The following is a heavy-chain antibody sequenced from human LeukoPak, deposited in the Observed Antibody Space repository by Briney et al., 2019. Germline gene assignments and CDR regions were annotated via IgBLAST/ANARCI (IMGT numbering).Heavy chain of an antibody. D-gene: IGHD4-23*01. CDR3: AREGTTVVTPSHAFDI. V-gene: IGHV4-59*01. CDR2: IYYSGST. Sequence: SETLSLTCTVSGGSISSYYWSWTRQSPGKGLEWIGYIYYSGSTNYNPSLKSRVTISVDTSKNQFSLKLSSVSAADTAVYYCAREGTTVVTPSHAFDIWGQGTMVTVSS. J-gene: IGHJ3*02. CDR1: GGSISSYY.